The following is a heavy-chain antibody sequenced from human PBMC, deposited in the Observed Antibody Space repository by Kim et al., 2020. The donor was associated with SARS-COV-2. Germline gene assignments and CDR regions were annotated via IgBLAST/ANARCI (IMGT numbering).Heavy chain of an antibody. Sequence: GGSLRLSCAASGFTFSSYWMSWVRQAPGKGLEWVANIKQDGSEKYYVDSVKGRFTISRDNAKNSLYLQMNSLRAEDTAVYYCARGSRSLAVAGTADYWGQGTLVTVSS. CDR1: GFTFSSYW. CDR2: IKQDGSEK. J-gene: IGHJ4*02. V-gene: IGHV3-7*04. CDR3: ARGSRSLAVAGTADY. D-gene: IGHD6-19*01.